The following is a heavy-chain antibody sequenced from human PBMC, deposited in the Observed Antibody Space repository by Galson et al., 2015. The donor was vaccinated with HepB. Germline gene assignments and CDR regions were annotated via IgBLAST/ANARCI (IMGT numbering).Heavy chain of an antibody. V-gene: IGHV6-1*01. D-gene: IGHD2/OR15-2a*01. CDR1: GDSVSSNRAA. Sequence: CAISGDSVSSNRAAWNWIRQSPSRGLEWLGRTYYRSKWSSDYAASVKSRITINADTSKNQFSLQLNSVTPEDTAVYYCARGHYCDSTGAYYFDYWGQGTLVTVSS. CDR2: TYYRSKWSS. CDR3: ARGHYCDSTGAYYFDY. J-gene: IGHJ4*02.